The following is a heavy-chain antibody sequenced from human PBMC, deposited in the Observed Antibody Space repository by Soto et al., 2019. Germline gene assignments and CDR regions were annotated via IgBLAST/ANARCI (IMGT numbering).Heavy chain of an antibody. CDR2: IYYSGST. CDR1: GGSISSSSYY. CDR3: ARPVYSDPPYYYYYMDV. J-gene: IGHJ6*03. Sequence: QLQLQESGPGLVKPSETLSLTCTVSGGSISSSSYYWGWIRQPPGKGLEWIGSIYYSGSTYYNPSLKSRVTISVDTSKNQFSLKLSSVTAADTAVYYCARPVYSDPPYYYYYMDVWGKGTTVTVSS. V-gene: IGHV4-39*01. D-gene: IGHD4-17*01.